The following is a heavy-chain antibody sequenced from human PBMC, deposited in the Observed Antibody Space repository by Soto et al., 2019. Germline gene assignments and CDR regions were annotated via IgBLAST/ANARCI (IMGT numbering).Heavy chain of an antibody. V-gene: IGHV4-39*01. Sequence: QLQLQESGPGLVKPSETLSLTCTVSGGSISSSSYYWGWIRQPPGKELEWIGAIYHSGSTYYHPSRMSRVPISVDTSKNQFSLRLTALTAADTAVDFWARQTGGFGYSFDYWGQGTLVTVSS. J-gene: IGHJ4*02. D-gene: IGHD3-16*01. CDR3: ARQTGGFGYSFDY. CDR2: IYHSGST. CDR1: GGSISSSSYY.